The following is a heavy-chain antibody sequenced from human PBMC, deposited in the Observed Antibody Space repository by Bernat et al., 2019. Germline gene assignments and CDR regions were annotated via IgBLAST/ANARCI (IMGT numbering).Heavy chain of an antibody. V-gene: IGHV3-48*03. D-gene: IGHD3-10*02. Sequence: EVQLVESGGGLVQPGGSLRLSCVTSGFIFSSYDMTWVRQAPGKGLEWIAYIRNSGTTRNYADSVMGQFTISRDNAKNSLYLQLSSLGAEEAGIYYCAGRSHVGGVTDTLVFDSWGQGPLVPVSS. CDR1: GFIFSSYD. CDR3: AGRSHVGGVTDTLVFDS. CDR2: IRNSGTTR. J-gene: IGHJ4*02.